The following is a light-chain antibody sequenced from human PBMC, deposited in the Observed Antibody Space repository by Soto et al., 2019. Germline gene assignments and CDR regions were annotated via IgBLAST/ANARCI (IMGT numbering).Light chain of an antibody. J-gene: IGLJ2*01. CDR3: TSYTSSSTLV. CDR1: SSDVGGYNF. Sequence: QSALTQPASVSGSPGQSITISCTGTSSDVGGYNFVSWYQHHPGKAPKLMVYAVTNRPSGVSNRFSGSKSGSTASLTISGLRAEDEADYYCTSYTSSSTLVFGGGTPLTVL. CDR2: AVT. V-gene: IGLV2-14*01.